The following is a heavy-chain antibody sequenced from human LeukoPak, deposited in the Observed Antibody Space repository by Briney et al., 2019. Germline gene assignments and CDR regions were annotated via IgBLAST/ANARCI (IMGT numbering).Heavy chain of an antibody. CDR3: ARETNYYDFWSGYSD. J-gene: IGHJ4*02. Sequence: GGSLRLSCAASGFTFSSYSMNWVRQAPGKGLEWVSSISSSSSYIYYADSVKGRFTISRDNAKNSLYLQMNSLRAEDTAVYYCARETNYYDFWSGYSDWGQGTLVTVSS. CDR1: GFTFSSYS. D-gene: IGHD3-3*01. CDR2: ISSSSSYI. V-gene: IGHV3-21*01.